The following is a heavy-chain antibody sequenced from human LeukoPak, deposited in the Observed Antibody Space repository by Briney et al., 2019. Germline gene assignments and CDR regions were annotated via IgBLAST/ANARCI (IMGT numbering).Heavy chain of an antibody. J-gene: IGHJ4*02. D-gene: IGHD3-9*01. V-gene: IGHV4-39*01. Sequence: PSETLSLTCTVSGGSFSSTELSWGWIRQPPRKGLQWVGNLYYSGSTSYHPSLNSRVTMSVDTSKNQFSLKMTSVTAADTAVYYCARLSKGRYFDYVLDFWGQGSLVTVSS. CDR1: GGSFSSTELS. CDR3: ARLSKGRYFDYVLDF. CDR2: LYYSGST.